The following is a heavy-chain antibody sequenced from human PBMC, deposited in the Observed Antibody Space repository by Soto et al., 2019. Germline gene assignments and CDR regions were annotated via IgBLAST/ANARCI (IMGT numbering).Heavy chain of an antibody. J-gene: IGHJ6*02. CDR1: GFTFSSYA. CDR3: ARAYLGELPRRADYYYAMDV. V-gene: IGHV3-64*04. D-gene: IGHD3-10*01. CDR2: ISSNGGST. Sequence: PGGSLRLSCSASGFTFSSYAMHWVRQAPGKGLEYVSAISSNGGSTYYADSVKGRFSVSRDNAQKSLYLQMNNLRVGDTAVYYCARAYLGELPRRADYYYAMDVWGRGTTVTVSS.